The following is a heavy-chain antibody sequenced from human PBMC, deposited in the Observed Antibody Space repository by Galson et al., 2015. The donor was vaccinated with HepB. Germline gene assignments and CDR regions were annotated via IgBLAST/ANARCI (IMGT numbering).Heavy chain of an antibody. V-gene: IGHV5-10-1*01. D-gene: IGHD2-2*01. J-gene: IGHJ4*02. CDR3: ARQGPLGYCSSTSCYSPRNLDY. CDR2: IDPSDSYT. CDR1: GYSFTSYW. Sequence: QSGAEVKKPGESLRISCKGSGYSFTSYWISWVRQMPGKGLEWMGRIDPSDSYTNYSPSFQGHVTISADKSISTAYLQWSSLKASDTAMYYCARQGPLGYCSSTSCYSPRNLDYWGQGTLVTVSS.